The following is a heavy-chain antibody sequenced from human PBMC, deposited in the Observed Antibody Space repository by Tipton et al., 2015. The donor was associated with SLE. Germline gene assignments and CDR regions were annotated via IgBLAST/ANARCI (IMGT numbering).Heavy chain of an antibody. V-gene: IGHV4-39*07. J-gene: IGHJ4*02. CDR3: ARVSRGYSGYEWAGFFDY. Sequence: TLSLTCTVSGGSIGSSSYYWGWIRQPPGKGLEWIGTTHYSGSTFYNPSLKSRVTISVDMSKNQFSVKLISVTAADTAVYHCARVSRGYSGYEWAGFFDYWGQGALVTVSS. CDR1: GGSIGSSSYY. CDR2: THYSGST. D-gene: IGHD5-12*01.